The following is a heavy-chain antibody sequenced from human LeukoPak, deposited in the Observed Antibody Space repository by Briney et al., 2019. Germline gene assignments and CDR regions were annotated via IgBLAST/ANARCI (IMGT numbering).Heavy chain of an antibody. CDR1: GDSVSINSAA. CDR3: ARDTSSGQQLVYDY. Sequence: SPALSLTCAVSGDSVSINSAAWNWRRQTPGRGLEWLGRTYYRSKSYNDYAVSVKSPITINPDTYKNQFSLQLNSVTPEDTAVYYCARDTSSGQQLVYDYWGQGTLVTVSS. J-gene: IGHJ4*02. D-gene: IGHD6-13*01. CDR2: TYYRSKSYN. V-gene: IGHV6-1*01.